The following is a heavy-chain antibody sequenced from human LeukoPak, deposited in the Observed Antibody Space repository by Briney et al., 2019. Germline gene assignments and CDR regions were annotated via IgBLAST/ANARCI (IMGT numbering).Heavy chain of an antibody. V-gene: IGHV4-59*01. CDR1: GGSISSYY. D-gene: IGHD5-12*01. Sequence: PSETLFLTCTAAGGSISSYYWSWIRQPPGKGQERSGYIYYSGSTNYNPSLQSQVTISVDTSQTQCSLKLSSVTAADTAVYYCASSAYGDYFDYWGQGALVSVSS. CDR2: IYYSGST. J-gene: IGHJ4*02. CDR3: ASSAYGDYFDY.